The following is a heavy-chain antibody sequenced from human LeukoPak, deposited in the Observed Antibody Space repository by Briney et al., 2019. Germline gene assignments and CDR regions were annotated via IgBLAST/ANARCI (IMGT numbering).Heavy chain of an antibody. D-gene: IGHD1-26*01. CDR2: ISGSGDST. CDR3: AKDRIGSYSYGMDV. Sequence: PGGSLRLSCAASGFTFSSYAMNWVRQAPGKGLKWVSGISGSGDSTYYADSVKGRFTISRDKSKNTLFLQMNSLRAEDTAVYFCAKDRIGSYSYGMDVWGQGTTVTVSS. J-gene: IGHJ6*02. CDR1: GFTFSSYA. V-gene: IGHV3-23*01.